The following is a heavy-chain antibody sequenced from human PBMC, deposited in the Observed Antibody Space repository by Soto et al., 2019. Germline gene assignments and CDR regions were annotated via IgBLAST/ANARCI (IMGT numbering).Heavy chain of an antibody. Sequence: GGSLRLSCAASGFTFSSYWMSWVRQAPGKGLEWVANIKQDGSAKYYVDSVKGRITISRDNAKTSLYLQMNSLRAEDTAVYYWARDVGDIVVVVAATDAFDIWGQGTMVTVSS. CDR2: IKQDGSAK. D-gene: IGHD2-15*01. J-gene: IGHJ3*02. V-gene: IGHV3-7*01. CDR3: ARDVGDIVVVVAATDAFDI. CDR1: GFTFSSYW.